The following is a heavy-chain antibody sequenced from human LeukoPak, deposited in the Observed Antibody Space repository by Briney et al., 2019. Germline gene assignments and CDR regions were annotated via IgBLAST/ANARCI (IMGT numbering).Heavy chain of an antibody. CDR1: GGSISSSTYY. Sequence: SETLSLTCTVSGGSISSSTYYWGWIRQTPGKGLEWVATVYHTGSTYYNPSLESRLTISVDTSENQFSLKVRSVTAADTAVYFCATTEYNTGWYAYWGQGTLVTVSS. V-gene: IGHV4-39*01. D-gene: IGHD6-19*01. J-gene: IGHJ4*02. CDR2: VYHTGST. CDR3: ATTEYNTGWYAY.